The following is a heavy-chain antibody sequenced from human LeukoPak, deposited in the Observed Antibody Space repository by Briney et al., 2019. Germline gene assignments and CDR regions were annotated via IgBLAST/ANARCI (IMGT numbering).Heavy chain of an antibody. CDR2: IKQDGSEK. V-gene: IGHV3-7*01. Sequence: GGSLRLSCAASGFTFSSYWMIWVRQAPGKGLEWVANIKQDGSEKYYVDSVKGRFTISRDNAKNSLYLQMNSLRAEDTAVYYCARWLYNSGWGIDYWGQGTLVTVSS. D-gene: IGHD6-19*01. J-gene: IGHJ4*02. CDR1: GFTFSSYW. CDR3: ARWLYNSGWGIDY.